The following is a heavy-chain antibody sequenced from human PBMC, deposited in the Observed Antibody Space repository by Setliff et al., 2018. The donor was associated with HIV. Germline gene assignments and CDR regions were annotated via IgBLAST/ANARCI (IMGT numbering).Heavy chain of an antibody. Sequence: ASVKVSCKASGYIFTTFGFSWVRQAPGQGLEWMGWINTRNGNTHYAQRFQGRVTMTRDTSTTTAYMELRSLRSDDTAIYYCARGSEDNVWFDPWGQGTLVTVSS. J-gene: IGHJ5*02. CDR2: INTRNGNT. V-gene: IGHV1-18*01. CDR1: GYIFTTFG. CDR3: ARGSEDNVWFDP. D-gene: IGHD3-10*01.